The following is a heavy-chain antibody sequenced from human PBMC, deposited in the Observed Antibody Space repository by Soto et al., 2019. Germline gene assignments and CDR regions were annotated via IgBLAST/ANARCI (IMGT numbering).Heavy chain of an antibody. D-gene: IGHD2-2*03. CDR1: GFTFSSYS. J-gene: IGHJ5*02. Sequence: TGGSLRLSCAASGFTFSSYSMNWVRQAPGKGLEWVSSISSSSSYIYYADSVEGRFTISRDNAKNSLYLQMNSLRAEDTAVYYCARDLIFVDIVVVPAANRVDPWGQGTLVTVSS. CDR3: ARDLIFVDIVVVPAANRVDP. V-gene: IGHV3-21*01. CDR2: ISSSSSYI.